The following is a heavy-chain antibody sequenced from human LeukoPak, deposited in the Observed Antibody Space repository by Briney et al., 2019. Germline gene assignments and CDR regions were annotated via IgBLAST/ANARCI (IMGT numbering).Heavy chain of an antibody. J-gene: IGHJ4*02. CDR1: GLTFSSYS. CDR3: ARGDTVVVPPRTVTPDY. D-gene: IGHD2-2*01. CDR2: ISSSSSYI. V-gene: IGHV3-21*01. Sequence: GGSLRLSCAASGLTFSSYSMNWVRQAPGKGLEWVSSISSSSSYIYYADSVKGRFTISRDNAKNSLYLQMNSLRAEDTAVYYCARGDTVVVPPRTVTPDYWGQGTLVTVSS.